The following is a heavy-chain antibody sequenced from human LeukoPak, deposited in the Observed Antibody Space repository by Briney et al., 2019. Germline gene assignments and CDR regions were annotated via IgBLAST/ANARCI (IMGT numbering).Heavy chain of an antibody. CDR3: AREGRGYSYGYDWFDP. V-gene: IGHV3-66*01. CDR1: GFTVSSNY. D-gene: IGHD5-18*01. Sequence: GGSLRLSCAASGFTVSSNYMSWVRQAPGKGLEWVSVIYSGGSTYYADSVKGRFTISRDNSKNTLYLQMNSLRAEDTAVYYCAREGRGYSYGYDWFDPWGQGTLVTVSS. J-gene: IGHJ5*02. CDR2: IYSGGST.